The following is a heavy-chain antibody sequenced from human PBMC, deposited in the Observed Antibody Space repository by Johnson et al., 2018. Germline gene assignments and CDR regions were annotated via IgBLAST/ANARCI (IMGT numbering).Heavy chain of an antibody. D-gene: IGHD6-13*01. CDR2: ISYHGTTK. Sequence: QVQLVESGGGVVQPGRSLRLSCAASGFTFSSYAMHWVRQAPGKGLEWVAVISYHGTTKYYADSVKGRFTISRDNSKNTLYLQMKNLRVDDTAVYYCARDLHYSSSWFVGYFQHWGQGTLVTVSS. CDR1: GFTFSSYA. V-gene: IGHV3-30-3*01. CDR3: ARDLHYSSSWFVGYFQH. J-gene: IGHJ1*01.